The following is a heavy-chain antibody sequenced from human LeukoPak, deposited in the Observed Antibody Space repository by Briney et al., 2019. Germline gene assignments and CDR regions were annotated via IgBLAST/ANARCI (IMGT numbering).Heavy chain of an antibody. CDR3: ARGGWGTAIDY. V-gene: IGHV3-74*01. Sequence: RGSQRLSCAASGFTFSSYWMHWVRQGPGKGLVWVSYISGDGSRTTYADSVKGRFTISRDNAKNTLDLQMNSLRAEDTAVYYCARGGWGTAIDYWAQGTLVPVSS. CDR2: ISGDGSRT. CDR1: GFTFSSYW. J-gene: IGHJ4*02. D-gene: IGHD1-7*01.